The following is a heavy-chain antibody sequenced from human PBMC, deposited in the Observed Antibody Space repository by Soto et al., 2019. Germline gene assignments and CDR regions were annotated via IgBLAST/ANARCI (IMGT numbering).Heavy chain of an antibody. CDR2: IYSGGST. D-gene: IGHD3-16*01. CDR1: GFTVSTKY. CDR3: ARDPWAADY. J-gene: IGHJ4*02. V-gene: IGHV3-66*01. Sequence: AAGVLRLSCAASGFTVSTKYMSWVRQAPGKGLEWVSVIYSGGSTFYADSVRGRFTISRDNSKNTVNLQMNSLRAEDTAVYYCARDPWAADYWGQGTLVTVSS.